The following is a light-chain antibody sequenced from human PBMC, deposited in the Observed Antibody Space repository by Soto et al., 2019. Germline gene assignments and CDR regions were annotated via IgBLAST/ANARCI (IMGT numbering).Light chain of an antibody. Sequence: EIVLTQSPGTLSLSPGERATLSCRASQSVSNSFLAWYQQKPGQAPRLLIYGASNRATGIPDRFSGSGSGTDFTLTISRLEPEDFAVYYCQQYVTSPLAFGQWTKLEIE. CDR1: QSVSNSF. V-gene: IGKV3-20*01. CDR2: GAS. J-gene: IGKJ1*01. CDR3: QQYVTSPLA.